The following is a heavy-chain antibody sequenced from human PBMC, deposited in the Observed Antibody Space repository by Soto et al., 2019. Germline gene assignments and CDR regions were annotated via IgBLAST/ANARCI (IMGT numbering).Heavy chain of an antibody. CDR2: IFANGHT. CDR1: GGSITSYH. CDR3: VASLAASGLNWLDP. D-gene: IGHD6-13*01. V-gene: IGHV4-4*07. Sequence: PSETLSLTCVVSGGSITSYHWSWIRQFPGKGLEWIGLIFANGHTDYNPSLKSRVTMSVDASKNQFSLRLTSMTAADTAVYYCVASLAASGLNWLDPWGRGTLVTVSS. J-gene: IGHJ5*02.